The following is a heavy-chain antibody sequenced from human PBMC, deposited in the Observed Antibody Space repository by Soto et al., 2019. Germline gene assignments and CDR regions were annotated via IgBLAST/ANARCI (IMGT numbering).Heavy chain of an antibody. V-gene: IGHV4-61*03. CDR3: AREWGLLPYYVMNV. D-gene: IGHD7-27*01. CDR1: GDSVTSGSYY. J-gene: IGHJ6*02. Sequence: LSLTCIVSGDSVTSGSYYWTWLRQPPGKGLEWIGYISYTGRTKYNPSLQSRVTISVDTSKNDFSLNLSSVTAADTAVYFCAREWGLLPYYVMNVWGHGTAVT. CDR2: ISYTGRT.